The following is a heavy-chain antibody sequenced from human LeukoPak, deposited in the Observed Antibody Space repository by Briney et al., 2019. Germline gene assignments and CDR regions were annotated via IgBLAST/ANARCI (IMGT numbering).Heavy chain of an antibody. V-gene: IGHV3-74*01. D-gene: IGHD5-18*01. Sequence: QPGGSLRLPCAASGFTFISYWMHWVRQAPGKALVWVSRIKGYGSSTDFADSVKGRFTISRDNAKNTLYLQMNSLRAEDTAVYYCARDAPGNTALDYWGQGTLVTVSS. CDR3: ARDAPGNTALDY. CDR2: IKGYGSST. CDR1: GFTFISYW. J-gene: IGHJ4*02.